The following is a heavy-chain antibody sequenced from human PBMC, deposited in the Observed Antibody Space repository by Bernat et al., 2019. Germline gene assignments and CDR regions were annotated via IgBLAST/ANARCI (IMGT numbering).Heavy chain of an antibody. J-gene: IGHJ6*03. CDR2: INPNSGGT. V-gene: IGHV1-2*06. D-gene: IGHD3-10*01. Sequence: QVQLVQSGAEVKKPGASVKVSCKASGYTFTGYYMHWVRQAPGQGLEWMGRINPNSGGTNYAQKVQSRVTMTRDTAISTAYMELSRLRPDDTAVYYCARSYYYGSGSYYYYYMDVWGKGTTVTVSS. CDR3: ARSYYYGSGSYYYYYMDV. CDR1: GYTFTGYY.